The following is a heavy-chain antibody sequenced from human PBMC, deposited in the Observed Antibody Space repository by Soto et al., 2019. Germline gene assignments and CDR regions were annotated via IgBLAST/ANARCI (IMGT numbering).Heavy chain of an antibody. CDR1: GYNFNSYW. J-gene: IGHJ4*02. CDR3: AREGFTTVITYYFDH. D-gene: IGHD4-4*01. Sequence: GESLKISCRVSGYNFNSYWISWVRQMPGKGLEWMGTIDPTDSYTKYSPSFQGHVTFSVDKSTSTAYLQWNSLKASDTAMYYCAREGFTTVITYYFDHWGQGTPVTVSS. V-gene: IGHV5-10-1*01. CDR2: IDPTDSYT.